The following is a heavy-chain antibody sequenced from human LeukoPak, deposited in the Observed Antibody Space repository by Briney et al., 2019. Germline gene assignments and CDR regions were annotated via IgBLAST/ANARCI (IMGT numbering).Heavy chain of an antibody. J-gene: IGHJ6*03. CDR2: IYPGDSDT. CDR3: ARHQGYDSSGSMGYYYYMDV. Sequence: GESLKISCKGSGYSFTTYWIGWVRQMPGKGLEWMGIIYPGDSDTRYSPSFQGQVTISADKSISTAYLQWSSLKASDTAMYYCARHQGYDSSGSMGYYYYMDVWGKGTTVTVSS. V-gene: IGHV5-51*01. CDR1: GYSFTTYW. D-gene: IGHD3-22*01.